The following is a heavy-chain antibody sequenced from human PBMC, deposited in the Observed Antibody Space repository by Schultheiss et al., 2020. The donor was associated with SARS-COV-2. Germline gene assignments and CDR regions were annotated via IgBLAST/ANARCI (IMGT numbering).Heavy chain of an antibody. CDR2: VYDSGNT. D-gene: IGHD3-22*01. CDR1: GGSFSGSY. CDR3: ARGRNYYDSTLPAAFDV. J-gene: IGHJ3*01. Sequence: SETLSLTCAVYGGSFSGSYWSWIRQPPGKGLEWIGYVYDSGNTDYNASLKSRVTMSLDTSRNQFSLKVSSVTAADSAVYYCARGRNYYDSTLPAAFDVWGQGTMVTVAS. V-gene: IGHV4-59*01.